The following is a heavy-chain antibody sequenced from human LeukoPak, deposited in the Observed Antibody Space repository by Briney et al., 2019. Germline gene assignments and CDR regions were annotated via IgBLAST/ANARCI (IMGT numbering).Heavy chain of an antibody. CDR1: GYTFTSYD. J-gene: IGHJ5*02. D-gene: IGHD6-13*01. CDR3: ARTYSSSWYPFDP. V-gene: IGHV1-8*01. Sequence: ASVKVSCKASGYTFTSYDINWVRQATGQGLEWMGWMNPNSGNTGYAQKFQGRVTMTRNTSISTAYMELSSLRSEDTAVYYCARTYSSSWYPFDPWGQGTLVTVSS. CDR2: MNPNSGNT.